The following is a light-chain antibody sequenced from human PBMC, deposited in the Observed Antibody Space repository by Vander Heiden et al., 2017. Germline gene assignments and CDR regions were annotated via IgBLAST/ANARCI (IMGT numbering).Light chain of an antibody. V-gene: IGLV3-9*01. J-gene: IGLJ1*01. Sequence: SYELTQPLSVSVALGQTARITCGANNVGTKNVHWYQQKPGQAPVLVIYRDSNRPSGIPERFSGSNSGNTATLTISRAQAGDEADYYCQVWDSSTALFGTGTKVTVL. CDR2: RDS. CDR3: QVWDSSTAL. CDR1: NVGTKN.